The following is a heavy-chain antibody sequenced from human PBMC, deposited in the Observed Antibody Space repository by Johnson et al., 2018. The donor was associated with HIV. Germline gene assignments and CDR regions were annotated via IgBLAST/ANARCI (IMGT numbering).Heavy chain of an antibody. J-gene: IGHJ3*02. CDR2: IYSGGST. CDR3: ARGISRYYRSGSAPGDGAFDI. D-gene: IGHD3-10*01. Sequence: VQLVESGGGVVQPGGSLRLSCAASGFTVSSNYMSWVRQAPGKGLEWVSVIYSGGSTYYADSMKGRFTISRDNSKNTLYLQMNSLRAEDTAVYYCARGISRYYRSGSAPGDGAFDIWGQGTMVTVSS. CDR1: GFTVSSNY. V-gene: IGHV3-66*01.